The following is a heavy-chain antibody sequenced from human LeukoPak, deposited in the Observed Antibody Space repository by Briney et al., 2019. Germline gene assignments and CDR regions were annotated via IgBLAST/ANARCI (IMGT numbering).Heavy chain of an antibody. Sequence: PGGSLRLSCAASGFIVSSNYMSWVRQAPGKGLEWVSDIYSGGSTYYADSVKGRFTISRDNSKNTLYLQMNSLRAEDTAVYYCARGLGGYDFGLDYWGPGTLVTVSS. CDR2: IYSGGST. CDR1: GFIVSSNY. J-gene: IGHJ4*02. D-gene: IGHD5-12*01. V-gene: IGHV3-66*02. CDR3: ARGLGGYDFGLDY.